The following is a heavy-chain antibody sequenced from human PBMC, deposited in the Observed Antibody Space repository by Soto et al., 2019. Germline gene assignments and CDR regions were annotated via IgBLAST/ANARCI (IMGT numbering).Heavy chain of an antibody. V-gene: IGHV1-69*12. Sequence: QVQLVQSGAEVKKPGSSVKVSCKASGGTFSSYAISWVRQAPGQGLEWMGGIIPIFGTANYAQKFQGSVTITADESTSTAYMELRSLSSEATAVYYWASAIAAPRGLDYYYGMAVWGRGTTVTVSS. CDR2: IIPIFGTA. D-gene: IGHD6-13*01. CDR3: ASAIAAPRGLDYYYGMAV. J-gene: IGHJ6*02. CDR1: GGTFSSYA.